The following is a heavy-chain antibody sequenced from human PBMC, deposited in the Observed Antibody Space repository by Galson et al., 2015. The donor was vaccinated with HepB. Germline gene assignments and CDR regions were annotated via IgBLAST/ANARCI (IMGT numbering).Heavy chain of an antibody. V-gene: IGHV3-7*03. CDR2: INQDGSEK. CDR3: ARGRGYDSRY. D-gene: IGHD3-3*01. J-gene: IGHJ4*02. CDR1: GFTFSNYW. Sequence: SLRLSCAASGFTFSNYWMSWVRQAPGKGLEWVANINQDGSEKYYVDSVRGRFTISRDNAKNSLYLQMNSLRAEDTAVYYCARGRGYDSRYWGQGTLVTVSS.